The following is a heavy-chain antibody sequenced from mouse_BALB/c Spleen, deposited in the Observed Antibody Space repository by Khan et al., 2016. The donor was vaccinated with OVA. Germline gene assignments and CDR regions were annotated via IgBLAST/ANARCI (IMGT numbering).Heavy chain of an antibody. CDR3: ARVGYTGTMDY. D-gene: IGHD2-14*01. Sequence: QIQLVQSGPELKKPGVTVKISCKASGYTFTTYGMNWVKQAPGKGLKWMGWINTYTGEPTYVDDFTGRFAFSLETSASTAYLQINNLKNEDTATYFCARVGYTGTMDYWGQGTSVTGSA. CDR2: INTYTGEP. CDR1: GYTFTTYG. J-gene: IGHJ4*01. V-gene: IGHV9-3-1*01.